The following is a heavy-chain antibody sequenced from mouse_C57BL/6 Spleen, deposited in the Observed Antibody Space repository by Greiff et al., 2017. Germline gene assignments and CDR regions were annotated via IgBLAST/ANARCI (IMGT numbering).Heavy chain of an antibody. CDR1: GFSLSTFGMG. D-gene: IGHD1-1*01. V-gene: IGHV8-8*01. CDR2: IWWDDDT. Sequence: QVTLKVSGPGILQPSQTLSLTCSFSGFSLSTFGMGVGWIRQPSGKGLEWLAHIWWDDDTYYNPALKSRLTISKDTSKNQVFLKIANVDTADTATYYCAQIDYYYGSSYWYFDVWGTGTTVTVSS. J-gene: IGHJ1*03. CDR3: AQIDYYYGSSYWYFDV.